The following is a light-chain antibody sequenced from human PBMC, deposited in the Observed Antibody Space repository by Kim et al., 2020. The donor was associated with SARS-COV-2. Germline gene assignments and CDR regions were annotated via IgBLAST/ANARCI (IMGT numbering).Light chain of an antibody. Sequence: ASVGDRVTFPCRASQGINNYLAWYQQRPGKVPKLLIYAASTLQSGVPSRFSGSGFGTDFTLTISSLQPEDGATYYCQEYNSAPWTFGRGTKVDIK. CDR1: QGINNY. CDR3: QEYNSAPWT. CDR2: AAS. V-gene: IGKV1-27*01. J-gene: IGKJ1*01.